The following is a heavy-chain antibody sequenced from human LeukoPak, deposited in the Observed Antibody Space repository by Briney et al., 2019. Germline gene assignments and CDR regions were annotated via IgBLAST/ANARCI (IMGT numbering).Heavy chain of an antibody. D-gene: IGHD1-1*01. J-gene: IGHJ5*02. CDR2: ISWDGGST. Sequence: PGGSLRLSCAASGFTFDDYAMDWVRQAPGKGLEWVSLISWDGGSTYYADSVKGRFTISRDNSKNSLYLQMNSLRAEDTALYYCAKDIGFRTATTPGVAPWGQRTLVTVSS. CDR1: GFTFDDYA. CDR3: AKDIGFRTATTPGVAP. V-gene: IGHV3-43D*03.